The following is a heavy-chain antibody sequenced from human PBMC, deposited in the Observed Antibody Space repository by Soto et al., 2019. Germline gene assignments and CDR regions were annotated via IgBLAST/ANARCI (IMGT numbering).Heavy chain of an antibody. D-gene: IGHD2-15*01. CDR1: GFTFDNYV. Sequence: GGSLRLSCAASGFTFDNYVMTWVRQAPGKGLEWVSAISRSGDTSYYADSAKGRFTISRDNSKSRLYLEMSSLRAEDTALYYCAKADLVGGGISAFDYWGQGILVTVSS. J-gene: IGHJ4*02. V-gene: IGHV3-23*01. CDR3: AKADLVGGGISAFDY. CDR2: ISRSGDTS.